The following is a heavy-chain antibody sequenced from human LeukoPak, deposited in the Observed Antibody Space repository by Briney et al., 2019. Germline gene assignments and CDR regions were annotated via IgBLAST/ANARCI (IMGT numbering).Heavy chain of an antibody. J-gene: IGHJ4*02. CDR2: IGGSGSNI. CDR3: TRDPRFSLY. CDR1: GFTFSDHY. V-gene: IGHV3-11*01. Sequence: GGSLRLSCAASGFTFSDHYMSWIRQATGKGLEWLSYIGGSGSNIQYADSVKGRITISRDNRKNVLYLQMNSLRDADTAVYYCTRDPRFSLYCGQGTLVTVSS. D-gene: IGHD3-3*01.